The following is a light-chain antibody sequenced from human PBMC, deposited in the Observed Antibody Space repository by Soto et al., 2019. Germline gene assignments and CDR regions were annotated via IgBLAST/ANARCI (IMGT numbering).Light chain of an antibody. V-gene: IGLV2-23*02. CDR3: CSYAGTSTPYV. CDR2: DVS. Sequence: QSALTQPASVSWSPGQSITISCTGTSSDVGSYNLVSWYQQHPGKAPKLMISDVSKRPSGVSDRFSGSKSGNTASLTISGLQAEDEADYFCCSYAGTSTPYVFGTGTKVTVL. J-gene: IGLJ1*01. CDR1: SSDVGSYNL.